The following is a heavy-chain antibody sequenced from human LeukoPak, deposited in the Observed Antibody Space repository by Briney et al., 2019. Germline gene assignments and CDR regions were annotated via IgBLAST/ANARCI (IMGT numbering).Heavy chain of an antibody. D-gene: IGHD3-3*01. V-gene: IGHV1-2*02. Sequence: GASVKVSCKASAYTFSGYYIHWVRQAPGQGLEWMGWINFNSGGKIFAEKFQDRVTMARDTSISTAYMELSRLRSDDTAVYYCARVGYYDFWSGYQYPPQLWFDPWGQGTLVTVSS. CDR1: AYTFSGYY. CDR3: ARVGYYDFWSGYQYPPQLWFDP. J-gene: IGHJ5*02. CDR2: INFNSGGK.